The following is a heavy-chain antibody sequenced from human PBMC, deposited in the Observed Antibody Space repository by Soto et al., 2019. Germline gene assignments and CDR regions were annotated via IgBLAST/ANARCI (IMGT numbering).Heavy chain of an antibody. J-gene: IGHJ6*03. CDR3: ARGQREYYYYMDV. V-gene: IGHV3-23*01. D-gene: IGHD1-26*01. CDR1: GFTFSSYA. Sequence: GGSLRLSCAASGFTFSSYAMSWVRQAPGKGLEWVSAISGSGGSTYYADSVKGRFTISRDNSKNTLYLQMNSLRAEDTAVYYCARGQREYYYYMDVWGKGTTVTVSS. CDR2: ISGSGGST.